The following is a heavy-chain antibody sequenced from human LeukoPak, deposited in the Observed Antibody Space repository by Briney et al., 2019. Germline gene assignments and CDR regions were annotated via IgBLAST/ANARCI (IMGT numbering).Heavy chain of an antibody. V-gene: IGHV1-69*13. CDR2: IIPIFGTA. J-gene: IGHJ5*02. D-gene: IGHD3-3*01. Sequence: SVKVSCKASGGTFSSYAISWVRQAPGQGLEWMGGIIPIFGTANYAQKLQGRVTITADESTSTAYMELSSLRSEDTAVYYCARDGKNYDFWSGYYKLNWFDPWGQGTLVTVSS. CDR3: ARDGKNYDFWSGYYKLNWFDP. CDR1: GGTFSSYA.